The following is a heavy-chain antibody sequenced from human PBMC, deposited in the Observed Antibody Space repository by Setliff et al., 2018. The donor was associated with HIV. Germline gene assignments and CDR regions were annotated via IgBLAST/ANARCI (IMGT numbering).Heavy chain of an antibody. D-gene: IGHD2-15*01. CDR3: AKDGISGGAYPPYYFDY. CDR2: ISGSCAST. J-gene: IGHJ4*01. V-gene: IGHV3-23*01. CDR1: GFTFNTYA. Sequence: PGESLKISCAASGFTFNTYAMSWVRQAPGKGLEWVSVISGSCASTFYADSVKGRFTISRDNSKSTLYLQMNGLRVEDTAVYYCAKDGISGGAYPPYYFDYWGHGTLVTVSS.